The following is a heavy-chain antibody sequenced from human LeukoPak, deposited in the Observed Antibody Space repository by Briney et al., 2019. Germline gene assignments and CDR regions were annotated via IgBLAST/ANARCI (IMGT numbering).Heavy chain of an antibody. CDR3: ARSGGSYGPGP. V-gene: IGHV3-30*02. Sequence: GGSLRLSCAASGFAFSSYGMHWVRQAPGKGLQWLAFIRLDGTLQYYADSVKGRFTVSRDNSLNTLYLQMNSLSGDDTAVYFCARSGGSYGPGPWGQGTLVTVAP. D-gene: IGHD3-16*01. CDR1: GFAFSSYG. CDR2: IRLDGTLQ. J-gene: IGHJ5*02.